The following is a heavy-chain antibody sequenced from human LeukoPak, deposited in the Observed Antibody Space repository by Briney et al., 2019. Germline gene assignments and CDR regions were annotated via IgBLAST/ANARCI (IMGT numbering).Heavy chain of an antibody. J-gene: IGHJ3*02. D-gene: IGHD5-18*01. CDR1: GFTFSSYG. CDR2: IRYDGSNK. Sequence: GGSLRLSCAASGFTFSSYGMHWVRQAPGKGLEWVAFIRYDGSNKYYADSVKGRFTISRDNSKNTLYLQMNSLRAEDTAVYYCARDRDTSFDIWGQGTMVTVSS. V-gene: IGHV3-30*02. CDR3: ARDRDTSFDI.